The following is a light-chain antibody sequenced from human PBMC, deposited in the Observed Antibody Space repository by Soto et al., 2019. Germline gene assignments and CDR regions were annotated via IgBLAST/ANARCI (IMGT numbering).Light chain of an antibody. V-gene: IGLV2-14*01. CDR2: EVT. CDR1: SSDVGAYNY. Sequence: QSALTQPASVSGSPGQSITISCTGTSSDVGAYNYVSWYQQHPGKAPKLMIYEVTNRPSGVSDRFSGSKSGNTASLTISGLQAEDEAYYYCSSYAASSALDVIFGGGTKLTVL. J-gene: IGLJ2*01. CDR3: SSYAASSALDVI.